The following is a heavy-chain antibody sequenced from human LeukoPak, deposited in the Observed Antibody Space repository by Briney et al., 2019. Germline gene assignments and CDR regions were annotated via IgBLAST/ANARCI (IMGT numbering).Heavy chain of an antibody. CDR3: ARTTEGYCRGSTCYYYYYYMNV. CDR1: GGSISSSLYF. Sequence: SETLSLTCSVSGGSISSSLYFWGWIRQPPGKGLEWIGNIYYTGTTYYKPSFNSRVTILVDTSKNQFSLRLSSVTAADTAVYYCARTTEGYCRGSTCYYYYYYMNVWGKGTTVTVSS. CDR2: IYYTGTT. D-gene: IGHD2-15*01. V-gene: IGHV4-39*07. J-gene: IGHJ6*03.